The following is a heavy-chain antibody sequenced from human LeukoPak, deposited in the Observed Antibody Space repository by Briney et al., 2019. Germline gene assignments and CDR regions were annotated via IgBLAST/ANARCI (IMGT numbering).Heavy chain of an antibody. Sequence: SETLSLTCTVSGYSISSGYNWGWIRQPPEKGLEWIGSSHHSGNTYYNPSLKSRATISVDTSNNQFPLHLTSVTAADTAVYYCARENWGSSFPDYWGQGTPVTVSS. J-gene: IGHJ4*02. CDR3: ARENWGSSFPDY. CDR1: GYSISSGYN. D-gene: IGHD7-27*01. CDR2: SHHSGNT. V-gene: IGHV4-38-2*02.